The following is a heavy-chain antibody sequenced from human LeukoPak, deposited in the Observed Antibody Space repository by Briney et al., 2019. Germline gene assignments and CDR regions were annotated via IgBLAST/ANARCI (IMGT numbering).Heavy chain of an antibody. Sequence: ASVKVSCKASGYTFTGHYMHWVRQAPGQGLEWMGWINPNSGGTNYAQKFQGRVTMTKDTSISTAYMELSRLTSDDTAVYYCARVGGDSSSWYGGYNWFDPWGQGTQVTVSS. CDR1: GYTFTGHY. CDR2: INPNSGGT. J-gene: IGHJ5*02. D-gene: IGHD6-13*01. CDR3: ARVGGDSSSWYGGYNWFDP. V-gene: IGHV1-2*02.